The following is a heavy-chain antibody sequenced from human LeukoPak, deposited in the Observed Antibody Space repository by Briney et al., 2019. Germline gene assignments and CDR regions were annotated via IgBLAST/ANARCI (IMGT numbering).Heavy chain of an antibody. Sequence: KPGGSLRLSCAASGFTFSAYSMNWVRQAPGKGLEWVSFISSTSSYIYYADLVKGRFTISRDNAKNSLYLQMNSLRAEDTAVYYCARYSSGVTGEDYFDYWGQGTLVTVSS. V-gene: IGHV3-21*01. CDR1: GFTFSAYS. J-gene: IGHJ4*02. CDR3: ARYSSGVTGEDYFDY. CDR2: ISSTSSYI. D-gene: IGHD4-23*01.